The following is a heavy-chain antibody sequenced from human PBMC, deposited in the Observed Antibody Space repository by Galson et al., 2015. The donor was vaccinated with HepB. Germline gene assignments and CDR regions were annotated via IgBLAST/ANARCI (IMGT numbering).Heavy chain of an antibody. CDR3: ARDLTGIQLWLTATNLYFDY. CDR2: IIPIFGTA. J-gene: IGHJ4*02. CDR1: GGTFSSYA. Sequence: SVKVSCKASGGTFSSYAISWVRQAPGQGLEWMGGIIPIFGTANYAQKFQGRVTITADESTSTAYMELSSLRSEDTAVYYCARDLTGIQLWLTATNLYFDYWGQGTLVTVSS. D-gene: IGHD5-18*01. V-gene: IGHV1-69*13.